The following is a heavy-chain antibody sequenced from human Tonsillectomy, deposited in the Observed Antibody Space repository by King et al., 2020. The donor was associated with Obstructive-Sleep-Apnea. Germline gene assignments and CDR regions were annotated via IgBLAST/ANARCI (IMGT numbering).Heavy chain of an antibody. CDR1: GGSITGYY. Sequence: VQLQESGPGLVKPSETLSLTCNVSGGSITGYYWSWIRQPPGKRLEWIGHIYYSGSTDYNPSLKSRVTISVDTSKNQISLKVKSVTAADTAVYYCATSAPGSWGQGTLVTVSS. D-gene: IGHD3-10*01. V-gene: IGHV4-59*08. CDR2: IYYSGST. CDR3: ATSAPGS. J-gene: IGHJ4*02.